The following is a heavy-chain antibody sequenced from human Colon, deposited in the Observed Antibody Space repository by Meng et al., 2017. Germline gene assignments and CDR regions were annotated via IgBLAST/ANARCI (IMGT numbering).Heavy chain of an antibody. D-gene: IGHD2-2*01. Sequence: QVQLQESGPGVVKPSHTLPLHCPISGGSINSAEYYWNCIRQSPGKGLEWLGYIHSSGNTYYTPSLKSRLTMSLDTSKNQFSLRLTSVTAADTAVYYCARNPVIPDARTFDFWGQGALVTVSS. V-gene: IGHV4-30-4*01. CDR1: GGSINSAEYY. CDR2: IHSSGNT. CDR3: ARNPVIPDARTFDF. J-gene: IGHJ4*02.